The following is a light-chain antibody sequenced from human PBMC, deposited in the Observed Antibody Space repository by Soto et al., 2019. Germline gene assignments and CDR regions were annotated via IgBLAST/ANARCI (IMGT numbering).Light chain of an antibody. J-gene: IGLJ2*01. CDR3: SSYAGNSLLL. CDR2: EVN. V-gene: IGLV2-14*01. Sequence: QSVLTQPASVSGSPGQSISVSCTGSSGDVGSYKYVSWYQQHPGKAPKLIIYEVNKRPSGVSDRFSGSKSGNTASLTISGLQAEDEADYYCSSYAGNSLLLFGGGTQLTVL. CDR1: SGDVGSYKY.